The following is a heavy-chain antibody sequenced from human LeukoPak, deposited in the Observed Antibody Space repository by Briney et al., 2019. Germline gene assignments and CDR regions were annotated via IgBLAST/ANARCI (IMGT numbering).Heavy chain of an antibody. CDR2: FDPEDGET. Sequence: ASVKVSCKVSGYTLTELSMHWVLQAPGKGLEWMGGFDPEDGETIYAQKFQGRVTMTRNTSISTAYMELSSLRSEDTAVYYCARGGKPLDFWSGYNNWFDPWGQGTLVTVSS. J-gene: IGHJ5*02. V-gene: IGHV1-24*01. D-gene: IGHD3-3*01. CDR3: ARGGKPLDFWSGYNNWFDP. CDR1: GYTLTELS.